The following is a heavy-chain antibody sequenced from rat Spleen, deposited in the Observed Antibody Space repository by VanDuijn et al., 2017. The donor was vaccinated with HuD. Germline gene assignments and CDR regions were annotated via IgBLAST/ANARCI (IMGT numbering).Heavy chain of an antibody. CDR2: ISYEDSST. D-gene: IGHD1-12*02. CDR1: GFTFSDYG. Sequence: EVQLMESGGGLVQPGRSLKLSCVASGFTFSDYGMNWIRQAPGKGLEWVASISYEDSSTYYGDSVKGRFTISRDNAKSTLYLQMNSLRSEDTATYYCARQDYYDGNYYYGMGFWLPFDYWGQGVMVTVSS. CDR3: ARQDYYDGNYYYGMGFWLPFDY. V-gene: IGHV5-22*01. J-gene: IGHJ2*01.